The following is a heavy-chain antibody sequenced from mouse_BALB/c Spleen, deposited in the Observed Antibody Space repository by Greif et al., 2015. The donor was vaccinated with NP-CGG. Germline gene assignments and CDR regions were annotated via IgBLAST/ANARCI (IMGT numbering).Heavy chain of an antibody. CDR3: ARWDRYFDV. CDR2: IDPANGNT. CDR1: GFNIKDTY. V-gene: IGHV14-3*02. Sequence: EVQLQQSGAELVKPGASVKLSCTASGFNIKDTYMHWVKQRPEQGLEWIGRIDPANGNTKYDPKFQGEATITADTSSNTAYLQLSSLTSEDSAVYYCARWDRYFDVWGAGTTVTVSS. D-gene: IGHD3-3*01. J-gene: IGHJ1*01.